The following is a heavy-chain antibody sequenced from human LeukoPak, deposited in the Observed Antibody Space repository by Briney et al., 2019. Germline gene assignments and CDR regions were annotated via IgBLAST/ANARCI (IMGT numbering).Heavy chain of an antibody. V-gene: IGHV1-8*03. CDR2: MNPNSGNT. D-gene: IGHD5-18*01. Sequence: ASVKVSCKASGYTFTSYDINWVRQATGQGLEWMGWMNPNSGNTGYAQKFQGRVTITRNTSISTAYMELSSLRSEDTAVYYCASPHSSLRQPYFDYWGQGTLVTVSS. CDR1: GYTFTSYD. CDR3: ASPHSSLRQPYFDY. J-gene: IGHJ4*02.